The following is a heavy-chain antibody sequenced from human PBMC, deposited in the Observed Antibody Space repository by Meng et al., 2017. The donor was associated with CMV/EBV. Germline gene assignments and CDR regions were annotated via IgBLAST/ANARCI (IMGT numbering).Heavy chain of an antibody. V-gene: IGHV4-39*07. D-gene: IGHD4-17*01. J-gene: IGHJ4*02. CDR3: AREGVRSPLDY. CDR2: IYYSGST. Sequence: SETLSLTCTVSGGSISSSSYYWGWIRQPPGKGLEWIGSIYYSGSTYYNPSLKSRVTISVDTSKNQFSLKLSSVTAADTAVYYCAREGVRSPLDYWGQGTLVTVSS. CDR1: GGSISSSSYY.